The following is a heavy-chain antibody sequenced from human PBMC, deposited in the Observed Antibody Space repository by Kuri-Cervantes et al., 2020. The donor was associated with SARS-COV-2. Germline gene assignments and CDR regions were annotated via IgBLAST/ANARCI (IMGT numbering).Heavy chain of an antibody. CDR1: GGSISNGGYS. J-gene: IGHJ4*02. Sequence: SCAVSGGSISNGGYSWIWIRQPPGKCLEYIGYIFHSGTAYYNPSLKSRVAMSADRSKNQFSLNLRSVTAADTAVYYCARATLTMNFDYWGPGALVTVSS. D-gene: IGHD3-3*01. V-gene: IGHV4-30-2*01. CDR3: ARATLTMNFDY. CDR2: IFHSGTA.